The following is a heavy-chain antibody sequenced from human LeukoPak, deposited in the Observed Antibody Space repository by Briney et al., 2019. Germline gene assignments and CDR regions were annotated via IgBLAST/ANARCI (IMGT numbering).Heavy chain of an antibody. D-gene: IGHD5-18*01. Sequence: GASVKVSCKASGYTFTSYDINWVRRATGQGLEWMGWMNPNSGNTGYAQKFQGRVTMTRNTSISTAYMELSSLRSEDTAVYYCARGGYSYGSYYYYYYGMDVWGQGTTVTVSS. J-gene: IGHJ6*02. V-gene: IGHV1-8*01. CDR2: MNPNSGNT. CDR3: ARGGYSYGSYYYYYYGMDV. CDR1: GYTFTSYD.